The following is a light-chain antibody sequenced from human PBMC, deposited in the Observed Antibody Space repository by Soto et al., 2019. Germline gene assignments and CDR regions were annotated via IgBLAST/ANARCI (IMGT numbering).Light chain of an antibody. CDR1: QSVLYSSNNKNY. Sequence: EIVMTQSPDSLAVSLGERATINCKSSQSVLYSSNNKNYLAWYQQKPGQPPKLLIYWASTWESGVPDRFSGSGSGTDFTLTISSLQAEDVAVYYCQQYDSTPLTFGQGTKVEIK. V-gene: IGKV4-1*01. CDR3: QQYDSTPLT. CDR2: WAS. J-gene: IGKJ1*01.